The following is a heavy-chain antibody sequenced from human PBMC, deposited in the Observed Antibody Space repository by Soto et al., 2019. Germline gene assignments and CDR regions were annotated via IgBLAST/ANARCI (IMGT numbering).Heavy chain of an antibody. D-gene: IGHD1-1*01. CDR1: GGGNLRDYR. CDR2: IIPKLGSA. CDR3: ARGGEGYNFGAVY. V-gene: IGHV1-69*01. J-gene: IGHJ4*02. Sequence: QVQLVQSGAEVNEPGSSVKVSCKASGGGNLRDYRTTWVRRAPGQGLEWMGGIIPKLGSANYAQNFQGRVTVTADESKNTVYMELSNLRSDDTAVYYCARGGEGYNFGAVYWGQRTPVTVSS.